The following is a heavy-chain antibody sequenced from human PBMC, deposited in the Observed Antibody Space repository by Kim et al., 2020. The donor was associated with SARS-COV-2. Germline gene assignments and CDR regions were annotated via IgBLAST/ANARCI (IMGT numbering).Heavy chain of an antibody. Sequence: STSYSQKFQGRVTMTRDTSTSTVYMELSSLRSEDTAVYYCATGATTGFVYWGQGTLVTVSS. CDR3: ATGATTGFVY. V-gene: IGHV1-46*01. J-gene: IGHJ4*02. D-gene: IGHD1-26*01. CDR2: ST.